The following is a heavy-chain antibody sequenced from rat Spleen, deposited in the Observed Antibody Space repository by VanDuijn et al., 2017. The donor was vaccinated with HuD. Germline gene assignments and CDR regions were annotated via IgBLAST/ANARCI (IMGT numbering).Heavy chain of an antibody. D-gene: IGHD1-2*01. Sequence: QVQLKESGPGLVQPSQTLSLTCTVSGFSLSNYGVIWVRQPPGKGLEWMGVIWGNGNTNYNSALKSRLSISRDTSKSQVYLKMNSLQTEDTATYYCARGDYSSPRGGYWGQGLMVTVSS. CDR1: GFSLSNYG. CDR3: ARGDYSSPRGGY. V-gene: IGHV2-13*01. J-gene: IGHJ2*01. CDR2: IWGNGNT.